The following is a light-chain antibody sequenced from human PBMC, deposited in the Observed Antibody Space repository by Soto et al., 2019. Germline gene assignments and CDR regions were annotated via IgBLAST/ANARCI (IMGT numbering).Light chain of an antibody. J-gene: IGLJ2*01. CDR3: CSYAGSYEV. V-gene: IGLV2-11*02. CDR1: SSDVGEYNY. Sequence: QSALTQPRSVSGSPGQSVTISCTGTSSDVGEYNYVSWYQQHPGKVPKLMIYDVGKRPSGVPDRFSGSKSGNTASLTISGLQAEDEADYYCCSYAGSYEVFGGGTKVTVL. CDR2: DVG.